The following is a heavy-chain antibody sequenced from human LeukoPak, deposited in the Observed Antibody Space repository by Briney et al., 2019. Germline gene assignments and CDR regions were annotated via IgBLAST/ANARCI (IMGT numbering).Heavy chain of an antibody. CDR3: ARDRESIAAAGDYYYYYMDV. CDR1: GYTFTGYY. J-gene: IGHJ6*03. D-gene: IGHD6-13*01. CDR2: INPNSGGT. Sequence: ASVKVSCKASGYTFTGYYMHWVRQAPGQGLEWMGWINPNSGGTNYAQKFQGRVTMTRDTSISTAYMELSRLRSDDTAVYYCARDRESIAAAGDYYYYYMDVWGKGTTVTVSS. V-gene: IGHV1-2*02.